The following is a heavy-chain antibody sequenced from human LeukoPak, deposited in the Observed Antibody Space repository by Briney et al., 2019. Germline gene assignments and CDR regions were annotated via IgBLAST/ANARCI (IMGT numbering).Heavy chain of an antibody. J-gene: IGHJ4*02. V-gene: IGHV3-30*03. CDR1: GFTFSSYG. CDR3: ASAPSVQFDY. Sequence: GGSLRLSCTASGFTFSSYGMHWVRQAPGKGLEWVAVISYDGSNKYYADSVKGRFTISRDNSKNTLYLQMNSLRAEDTAVHYCASAPSVQFDYWGQGTLVTVSS. CDR2: ISYDGSNK.